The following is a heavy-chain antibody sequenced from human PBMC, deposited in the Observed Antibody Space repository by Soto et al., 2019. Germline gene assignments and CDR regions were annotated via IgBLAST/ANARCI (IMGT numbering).Heavy chain of an antibody. CDR2: IIPLHNTS. Sequence: GAPVKVSCKVSGGALTNYSLNWVRHAPGPGLEWLGGIIPLHNTSNYSLKLLGRGSVTADISSNTVYMHLSGLTSDDTATYYCAIWSDWNPLYYRGMDVWGQGTTVTVS. V-gene: IGHV1-69*08. CDR1: GGALTNYS. CDR3: AIWSDWNPLYYRGMDV. D-gene: IGHD1-1*01. J-gene: IGHJ6*02.